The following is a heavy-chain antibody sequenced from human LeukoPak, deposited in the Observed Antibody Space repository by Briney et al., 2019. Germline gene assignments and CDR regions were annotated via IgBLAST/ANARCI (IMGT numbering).Heavy chain of an antibody. CDR3: AKAPRTTYYDFWSGYGMDV. CDR1: GFTFSSYA. V-gene: IGHV3-23*01. D-gene: IGHD3-3*01. J-gene: IGHJ6*02. Sequence: GGSLRLSCAASGFTFSSYAMSWVRQAPGKGLEWVSAISGSGGSTYYADSVKGRFTISRDNSKNTLYLQMNSLRAEDTAVYYCAKAPRTTYYDFWSGYGMDVWGQGTTVTVSS. CDR2: ISGSGGST.